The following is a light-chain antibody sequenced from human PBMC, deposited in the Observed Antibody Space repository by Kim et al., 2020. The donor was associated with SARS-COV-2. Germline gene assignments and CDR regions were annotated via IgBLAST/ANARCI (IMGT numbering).Light chain of an antibody. J-gene: IGKJ3*01. CDR3: QQRSKWPRT. V-gene: IGKV3-11*01. CDR1: QSVSGY. CDR2: DAS. Sequence: LSPGERATLSCRASQSVSGYLAWYQQKPGQAPRLLIYDASNRATGIPARFSGSGSGTDFTLTISSLEPEDFAVYYCQQRSKWPRTFGPGTKVDIK.